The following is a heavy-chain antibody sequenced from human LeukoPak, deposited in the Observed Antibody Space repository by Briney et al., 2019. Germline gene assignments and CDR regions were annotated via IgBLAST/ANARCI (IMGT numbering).Heavy chain of an antibody. CDR1: GFTISTYA. J-gene: IGHJ5*02. D-gene: IGHD2-21*02. CDR3: AKDLGGRAYCGGDCYHGFDP. Sequence: GRSLRLSCEASGFTISTYAMHWVRQAPGKGLEWVSEISYDGSNEYYADSVKGRFTISRDNSKNTLYLQMNSLRAEDTAVYYCAKDLGGRAYCGGDCYHGFDPWGQGTLVTVSS. CDR2: ISYDGSNE. V-gene: IGHV3-30*01.